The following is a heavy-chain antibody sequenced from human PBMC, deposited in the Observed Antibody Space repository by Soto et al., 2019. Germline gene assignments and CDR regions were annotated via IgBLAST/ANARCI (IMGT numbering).Heavy chain of an antibody. V-gene: IGHV4-61*01. Sequence: SDTLCLTCTVSGDSVTSTSYYWSWVRQSPGKGLEWIGYSYYNGDTNYNPSLKSRVTISVDTSKNQFSLKLTSVTAADTGVYYCAREGGVLRLSNWFDAWGQGIQVTVSS. CDR1: GDSVTSTSYY. CDR3: AREGGVLRLSNWFDA. D-gene: IGHD3-3*01. J-gene: IGHJ5*02. CDR2: SYYNGDT.